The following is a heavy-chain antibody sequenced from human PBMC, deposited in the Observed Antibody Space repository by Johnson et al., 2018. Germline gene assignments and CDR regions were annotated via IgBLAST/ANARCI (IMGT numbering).Heavy chain of an antibody. J-gene: IGHJ6*02. CDR1: GYTFTSYD. D-gene: IGHD2-15*01. CDR2: MNPNSGNT. Sequence: QVQLVQSGAEVKKPGSSVKVSCKASGYTFTSYDINWVRQATGQGLEWMGWMNPNSGNTGYAQKFQGRVTITADESTGTAYMELSSLRSEDTAVYYCARPYCSGGSGYGDYYYYYGMDVWGQGTTVTVSS. V-gene: IGHV1-8*01. CDR3: ARPYCSGGSGYGDYYYYYGMDV.